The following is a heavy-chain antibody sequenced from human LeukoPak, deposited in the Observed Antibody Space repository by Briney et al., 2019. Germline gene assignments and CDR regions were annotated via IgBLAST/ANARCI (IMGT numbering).Heavy chain of an antibody. CDR2: ISWDGGST. Sequence: GGSLRLSCAASGFTFDDYAMHWVRHAPGKGLEWVSLISWDGGSTYYADSVKGRFTISRDNSKNSLYLQMNSLRAEDTALYYCAKDQTYSGSYGGYDYWGQGTLVTVSS. CDR1: GFTFDDYA. D-gene: IGHD1-26*01. J-gene: IGHJ4*02. CDR3: AKDQTYSGSYGGYDY. V-gene: IGHV3-43D*03.